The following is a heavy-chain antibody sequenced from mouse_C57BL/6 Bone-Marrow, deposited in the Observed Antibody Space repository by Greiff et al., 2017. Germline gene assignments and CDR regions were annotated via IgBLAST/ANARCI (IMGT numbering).Heavy chain of an antibody. CDR1: GYTFTSYW. V-gene: IGHV1-59*01. J-gene: IGHJ3*01. CDR3: ARGFAY. Sequence: VQLQQPGAELVRPGTSVKLSCKASGYTFTSYWMHWVQQRPGQGLEWIGVIDTSDSYTNYNQKFKGKATLTVDTSSSTAYMQLSSLTSEDSAVYYCARGFAYWGQGTLVTVSA. CDR2: IDTSDSYT.